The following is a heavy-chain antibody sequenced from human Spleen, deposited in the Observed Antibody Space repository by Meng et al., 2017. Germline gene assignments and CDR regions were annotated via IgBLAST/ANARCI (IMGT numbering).Heavy chain of an antibody. J-gene: IGHJ4*02. CDR1: GYPFPAYY. D-gene: IGHD2-21*01. CDR2: IIPNSGDT. Sequence: QVQLVQLGAEVKGPGASVKVSCNPSGYPFPAYYIHWVRQAPGQGLEWMGHIIPNSGDTLYAPKFQGRVSMTADTSIGTAYVELSGLRSDDTAIYYCVRDENISLGKLFGDYWGQGTLVTVSS. CDR3: VRDENISLGKLFGDY. V-gene: IGHV1-2*06.